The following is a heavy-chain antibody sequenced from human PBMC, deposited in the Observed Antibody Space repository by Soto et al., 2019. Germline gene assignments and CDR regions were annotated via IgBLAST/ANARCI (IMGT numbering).Heavy chain of an antibody. CDR2: ISGSGGST. CDR3: AKGAGITISAFDY. J-gene: IGHJ4*02. Sequence: HPGGSLRLSCAASGFTFGSYAMSWVRQAPGKGLEWVSVISGSGGSTYHADSVKGRFTISRDNSKNTLYLQVNSLRAEDTAVYYCAKGAGITISAFDYWGQGTLVTVSS. D-gene: IGHD3-3*01. CDR1: GFTFGSYA. V-gene: IGHV3-23*01.